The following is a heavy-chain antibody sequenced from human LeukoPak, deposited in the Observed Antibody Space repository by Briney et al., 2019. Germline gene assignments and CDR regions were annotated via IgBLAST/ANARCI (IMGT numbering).Heavy chain of an antibody. CDR3: AKDHYSYFGY. J-gene: IGHJ4*02. V-gene: IGHV3-30*04. Sequence: QSGGSLRLSCAASGFTFSNYAMHWVRQAPGKGLEWVAVILYDGSMKYYADSVQGRFTISRDNSKNTLYLQMNSLRAEDTAVYYCAKDHYSYFGYWGQGTLVTVSS. D-gene: IGHD1-26*01. CDR2: ILYDGSMK. CDR1: GFTFSNYA.